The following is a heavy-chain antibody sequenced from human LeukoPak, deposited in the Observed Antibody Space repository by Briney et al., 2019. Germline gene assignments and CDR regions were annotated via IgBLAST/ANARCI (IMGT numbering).Heavy chain of an antibody. J-gene: IGHJ6*03. CDR2: IYYSGST. Sequence: SETLSLTCTVSGGSISSYYWSWIRQPPGNGLEWIGYIYYSGSTNYNPSLKSRVTISVDTSKNHFSLKLSSVTAADTAVYYCARGAADSLSYYYYYMDVWGKGTTVTISS. CDR3: ARGAADSLSYYYYYMDV. V-gene: IGHV4-59*01. D-gene: IGHD3-22*01. CDR1: GGSISSYY.